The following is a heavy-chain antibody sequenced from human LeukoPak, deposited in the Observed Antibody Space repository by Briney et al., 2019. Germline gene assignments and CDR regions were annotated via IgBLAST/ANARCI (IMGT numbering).Heavy chain of an antibody. J-gene: IGHJ4*02. V-gene: IGHV3-53*01. CDR2: IFTGGDT. Sequence: GGSLRLSCAVSGFAVSNSFMSWVRQAPGKGLEWLSVIFTGGDTYYAGSVKGRFTISRDNSENTLYLQMNSLTAEDTALYYCVKGSTGVPPLEYWGQGTLVTVS. CDR1: GFAVSNSF. CDR3: VKGSTGVPPLEY. D-gene: IGHD1-1*01.